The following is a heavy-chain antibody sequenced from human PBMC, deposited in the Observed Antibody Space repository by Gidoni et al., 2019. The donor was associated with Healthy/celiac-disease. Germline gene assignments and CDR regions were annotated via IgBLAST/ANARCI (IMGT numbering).Heavy chain of an antibody. CDR1: GFTFDAYG. J-gene: IGHJ4*02. D-gene: IGHD5-12*01. Sequence: EVQLVESGGGVVRPGGSLRLPWAASGFTFDAYGMSWVRQAPGKGLEWVSGINWNVGSTGYADSVKGRFTISRDSAKNSLYLQMNSLRAEDTALYYCASFNSGYDLDYFDYWGQGTLVTVSS. CDR3: ASFNSGYDLDYFDY. CDR2: INWNVGST. V-gene: IGHV3-20*04.